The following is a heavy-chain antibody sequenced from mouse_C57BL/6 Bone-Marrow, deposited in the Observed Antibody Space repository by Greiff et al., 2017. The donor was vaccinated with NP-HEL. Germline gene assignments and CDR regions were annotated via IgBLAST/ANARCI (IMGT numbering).Heavy chain of an antibody. V-gene: IGHV12-3*01. D-gene: IGHD2-3*01. J-gene: IGHJ1*03. Sequence: QVQLQESGPGLVKPSQSLFLTCSITGFPITSGYYWIWIRQSPGKPLEWMGYITHSGETFYNPSLQSPISITRETSKNQFFLQLNSVTTEGTAMYYCAGDYDGYWYFDVWGTGTTVTVSS. CDR2: ITHSGET. CDR1: GFPITSGYY. CDR3: AGDYDGYWYFDV.